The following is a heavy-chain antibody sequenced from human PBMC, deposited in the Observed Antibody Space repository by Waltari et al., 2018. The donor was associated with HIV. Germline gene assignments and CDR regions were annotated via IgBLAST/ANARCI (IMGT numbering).Heavy chain of an antibody. D-gene: IGHD2-21*01. CDR3: ARDKAVIQPDAFDI. V-gene: IGHV3-48*04. CDR2: ISSSSTTI. Sequence: EVQLVASGGGLVQPGGSLRLSCAASGFNFSTYSMNWVRQAPGKGLEWVSYISSSSTTIYYADSVKGRFTISRDNAKNLLYLQMNSLRAEDTAVYYCARDKAVIQPDAFDIWGQGTMVTVSS. J-gene: IGHJ3*02. CDR1: GFNFSTYS.